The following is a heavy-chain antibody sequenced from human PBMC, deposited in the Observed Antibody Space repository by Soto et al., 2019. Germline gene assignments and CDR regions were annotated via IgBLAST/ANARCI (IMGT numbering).Heavy chain of an antibody. J-gene: IGHJ6*03. Sequence: ASVKVSCKASGYTFTSYDINWVRQATGQGLEWMGWMNPNSGNTGYAQKFQGRVTMTRNTSISTAYMELSSLRSEDTAVYYCARDFADIVLMVYENPYYYMDVWGKGTTVTVSS. CDR2: MNPNSGNT. CDR1: GYTFTSYD. CDR3: ARDFADIVLMVYENPYYYMDV. V-gene: IGHV1-8*01. D-gene: IGHD2-8*01.